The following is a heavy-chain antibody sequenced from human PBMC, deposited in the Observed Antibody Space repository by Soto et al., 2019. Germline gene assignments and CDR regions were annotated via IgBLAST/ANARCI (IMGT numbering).Heavy chain of an antibody. D-gene: IGHD3-10*01. CDR3: ARGWFGPDV. V-gene: IGHV3-74*01. CDR2: IDKVGTDS. CDR1: EFTFSGRS. J-gene: IGHJ6*03. Sequence: EVQLVESGGGLVQPGGSLRLSCAASEFTFSGRSVHWVRQAPGKGLVWVSGIDKVGTDSTYADSVKGRFTSSRDNAKNTVYLQMTLLSVEDTAVYYCARGWFGPDVWGKGTTVTVSS.